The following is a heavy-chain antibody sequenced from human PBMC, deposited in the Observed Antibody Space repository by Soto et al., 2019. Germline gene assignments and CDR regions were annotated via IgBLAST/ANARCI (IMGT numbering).Heavy chain of an antibody. Sequence: QLQLQESGPGLVKPSETLSLTCTVSGGSISSSSYYWGWIRQPPGKGLEWIGSNYYSGSTYYNPSLKSRVSISVDTSKNQFSLKLSSVTAADTAVYYCARITFGLIAVAGTESYWGQGTLVTVSS. D-gene: IGHD6-19*01. CDR1: GGSISSSSYY. V-gene: IGHV4-39*01. J-gene: IGHJ4*02. CDR2: NYYSGST. CDR3: ARITFGLIAVAGTESY.